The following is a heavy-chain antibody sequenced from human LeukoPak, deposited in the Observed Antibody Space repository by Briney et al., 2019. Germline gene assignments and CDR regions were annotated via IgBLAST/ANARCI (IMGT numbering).Heavy chain of an antibody. V-gene: IGHV4-59*08. CDR1: GGSISSYY. CDR2: IYYSGST. CDR3: ANTVAEDAFDI. Sequence: PSETLSLTCTVSGGSISSYYWSWIRQPPGKGLEWIGYIYYSGSTNYNPSLKSRVTISVDTPKNQFSLKLSSVTAADTAEYYCANTVAEDAFDIWGQGTMVTVSS. D-gene: IGHD6-19*01. J-gene: IGHJ3*02.